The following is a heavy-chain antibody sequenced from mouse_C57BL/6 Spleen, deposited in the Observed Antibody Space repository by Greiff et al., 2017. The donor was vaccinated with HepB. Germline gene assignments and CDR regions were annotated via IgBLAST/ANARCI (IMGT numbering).Heavy chain of an antibody. CDR3: ARVVPPAPRYFDV. V-gene: IGHV1-64*01. CDR2: IHPNSGST. CDR1: GYTFTSYW. D-gene: IGHD6-1*01. J-gene: IGHJ1*03. Sequence: VQLQQPGAELVKPGASVKLSCKASGYTFTSYWMHWVKQRPGQGLEWIGMIHPNSGSTNYNEKFKSKATLTVDKSSSTAYMQRSSLTSEYSAVYYCARVVPPAPRYFDVCGTGTTVTVSS.